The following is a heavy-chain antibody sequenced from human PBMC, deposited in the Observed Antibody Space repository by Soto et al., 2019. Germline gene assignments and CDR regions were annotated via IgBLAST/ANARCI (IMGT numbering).Heavy chain of an antibody. Sequence: QVQLVESGGGVVQPGRSLRLSCAASGFTFSSYGMHWVRQAPGKGLEWVAVIWYDGSNKYYADSVKGRFTISRDNSKNTLYLQMSSLRAEDTAVYYCASLIAAAGYDYWGQGTLVTVSS. CDR1: GFTFSSYG. CDR2: IWYDGSNK. J-gene: IGHJ4*02. V-gene: IGHV3-33*01. CDR3: ASLIAAAGYDY. D-gene: IGHD6-13*01.